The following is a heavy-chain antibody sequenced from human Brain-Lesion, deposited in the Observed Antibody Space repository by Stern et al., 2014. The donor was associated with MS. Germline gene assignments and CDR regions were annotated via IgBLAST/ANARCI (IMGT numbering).Heavy chain of an antibody. CDR3: AKWPHHIAVAGTRYFQH. V-gene: IGHV3-23*04. CDR1: GFSLSTYA. J-gene: IGHJ1*01. D-gene: IGHD6-19*01. Sequence: VQLVESGGGLVQPGGSLRLSCAASGFSLSTYAMSWVRQTPGKGLEWVSAISGRGGTTYYADSVKGRFTISRDNSKNTLYLQMDSLRADDTAVYYCAKWPHHIAVAGTRYFQHWGQGTLVTVSS. CDR2: ISGRGGTT.